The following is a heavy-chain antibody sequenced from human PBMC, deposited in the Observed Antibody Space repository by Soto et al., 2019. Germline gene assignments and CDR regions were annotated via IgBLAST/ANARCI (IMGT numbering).Heavy chain of an antibody. V-gene: IGHV1-18*01. J-gene: IGHJ5*02. Sequence: ASVKVSCKASGYTFTSYGISWVRQAPGQGLEWMGWISTAHSDIGYAQKFQGRVTMTTDTSTSTAFMEMRSLSSVTAADTAVYYCARGYYDTTGYSLDPWGQGTLVTVSS. CDR2: ISTAHSDI. D-gene: IGHD3-22*01. CDR1: GYTFTSYG. CDR3: ARGYYDTTGYSLDP.